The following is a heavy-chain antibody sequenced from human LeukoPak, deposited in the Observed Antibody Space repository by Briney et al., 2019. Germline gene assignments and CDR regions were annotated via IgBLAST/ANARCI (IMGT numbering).Heavy chain of an antibody. J-gene: IGHJ4*02. V-gene: IGHV3-53*01. CDR2: IYSGGST. D-gene: IGHD3-9*01. Sequence: GGSLRLSCAASGFTVSSNYMSWVRQAPGKGLEWVSVIYSGGSTYYADSGKGRFTISRDNSKNTLYLQMNSLRAEDTAVYYCARDGGPTLRYFDWGQGTLVTVSS. CDR1: GFTVSSNY. CDR3: ARDGGPTLRYFD.